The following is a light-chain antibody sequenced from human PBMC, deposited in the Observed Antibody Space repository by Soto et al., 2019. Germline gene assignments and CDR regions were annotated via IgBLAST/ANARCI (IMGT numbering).Light chain of an antibody. Sequence: EIAMTQSPATRSVSPGERATLSCRASQSVSSKLAWYQQKPGQTPRLLIYDASTRATGIPARFSGSGSGTEFTLTISSLQSEDFAFYYCQQFNDWPRTFGQGTKVDIK. CDR2: DAS. V-gene: IGKV3-15*01. CDR3: QQFNDWPRT. CDR1: QSVSSK. J-gene: IGKJ1*01.